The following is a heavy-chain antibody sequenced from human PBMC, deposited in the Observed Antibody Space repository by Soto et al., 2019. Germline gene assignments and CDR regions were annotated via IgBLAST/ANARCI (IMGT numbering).Heavy chain of an antibody. Sequence: SETLSLTCTVSGGSISSYYWGWLREPPGRGLEWIGYIYCSGSSNYNPSLKRRVTISVDTSKNQFSLKLSSVTAADTDVYYCARVPNVAARPAWFDPWGQGTLVTVS. J-gene: IGHJ5*02. CDR1: GGSISSYY. CDR2: IYCSGSS. V-gene: IGHV4-59*01. CDR3: ARVPNVAARPAWFDP. D-gene: IGHD6-6*01.